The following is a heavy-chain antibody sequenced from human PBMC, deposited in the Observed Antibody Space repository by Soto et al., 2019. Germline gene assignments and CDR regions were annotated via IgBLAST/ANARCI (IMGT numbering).Heavy chain of an antibody. D-gene: IGHD6-19*01. CDR1: GGTFSSYA. CDR2: IIPIFGTA. V-gene: IGHV1-69*01. CDR3: WREAVRFSGRGNFDY. Sequence: QVQLVQSGAEVQKPGSSVKVSCKASGGTFSSYAISWVRQAPGQGLEWMGGIIPIFGTANYAQKFQGRVTITADESTSTAYMELSSQRSENTAVYYCWREAVRFSGRGNFDYWGQGTLVTVSS. J-gene: IGHJ4*02.